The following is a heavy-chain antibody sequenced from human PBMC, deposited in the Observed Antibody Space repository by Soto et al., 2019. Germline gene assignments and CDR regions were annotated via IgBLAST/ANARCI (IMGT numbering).Heavy chain of an antibody. CDR2: ISSSSSTI. CDR1: GFTFSSYS. V-gene: IGHV3-48*02. D-gene: IGHD6-6*01. J-gene: IGHJ4*02. CDR3: ARDSPQFSSSSKDHFDY. Sequence: EVQLVESGGGLVQPGGSLRLSCAASGFTFSSYSMNWVRQAPGKGLEWVSYISSSSSTIYYADSVKGRFTISRDNAKNSLYLKMNSLRDEDTAVYYCARDSPQFSSSSKDHFDYWGQGTLVTVSS.